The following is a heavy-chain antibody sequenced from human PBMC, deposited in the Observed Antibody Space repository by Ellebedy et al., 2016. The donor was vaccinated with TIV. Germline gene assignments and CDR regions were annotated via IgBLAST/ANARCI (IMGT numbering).Heavy chain of an antibody. CDR3: ATYYGSGSYFRPLDY. CDR2: ISPFDSDT. D-gene: IGHD3-10*01. J-gene: IGHJ4*02. CDR1: GYSFHSYW. V-gene: IGHV5-51*01. Sequence: GESLKISCKGSGYSFHSYWIAWVRQMPGKGLEWVGSISPFDSDTRYSPSFQGHVTISADKSISTASLQWTSLKASDTAMYYCATYYGSGSYFRPLDYWGQGTLVTVSS.